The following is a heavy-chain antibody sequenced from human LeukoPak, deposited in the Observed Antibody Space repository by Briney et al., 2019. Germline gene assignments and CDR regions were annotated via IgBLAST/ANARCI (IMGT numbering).Heavy chain of an antibody. Sequence: SETLSLTCTVSGGSISSSSYYWGWIRQPPGKGLEWIGSIYYSGSTYYNPSLKSRVTISVDTSKNQFSLKLSSVTAADTAVYYCARYSDSSGYYSGVLAFDIWGQGTMVTVSS. CDR1: GGSISSSSYY. V-gene: IGHV4-39*01. CDR3: ARYSDSSGYYSGVLAFDI. CDR2: IYYSGST. D-gene: IGHD3-22*01. J-gene: IGHJ3*02.